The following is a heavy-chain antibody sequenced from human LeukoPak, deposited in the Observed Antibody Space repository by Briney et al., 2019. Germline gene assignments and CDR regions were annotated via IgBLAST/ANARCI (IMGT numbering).Heavy chain of an antibody. J-gene: IGHJ4*02. CDR2: ISYDGSNK. D-gene: IGHD3-22*01. Sequence: GGSLRLSCAASGFTFRSYAMHWVRQAPGKGLEWVAVISYDGSNKYYADSVKGRFTISRDNSKNPVYLQMNSLRAEDTAVYYCARGLAYYYDSSAYFLDYWGQGTLVTVSS. CDR3: ARGLAYYYDSSAYFLDY. CDR1: GFTFRSYA. V-gene: IGHV3-30*04.